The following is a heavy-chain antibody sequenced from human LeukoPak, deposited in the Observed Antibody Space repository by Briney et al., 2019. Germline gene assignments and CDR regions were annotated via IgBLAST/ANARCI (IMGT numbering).Heavy chain of an antibody. CDR3: ARVHYDSSGYMSPSSSPEYYFDY. V-gene: IGHV3-30*03. Sequence: GGSLRLSCAASGFTFSSYGMHWVRQAPGKGLEWVAVISYDGSNKYYADSVKGRFTISRDNSKNTLYLQMNSLRAEDTAVYYCARVHYDSSGYMSPSSSPEYYFDYWGQGTLVTVSS. CDR2: ISYDGSNK. CDR1: GFTFSSYG. D-gene: IGHD3-22*01. J-gene: IGHJ4*02.